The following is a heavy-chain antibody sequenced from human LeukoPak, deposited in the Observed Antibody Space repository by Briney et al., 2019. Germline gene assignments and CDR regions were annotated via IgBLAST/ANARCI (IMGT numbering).Heavy chain of an antibody. CDR1: GGSISYYY. CDR2: IYYSGST. Sequence: SETLSLTCSGSGGSISYYYWSWIRQPPGKGLEWIGYIYYSGSTNYNPSLKSRVTISVDTSKNQFSLKLSSVTAADTAVYYCARGLAAAGTSYFDYWGQGTLVTVSS. J-gene: IGHJ4*02. D-gene: IGHD6-13*01. V-gene: IGHV4-59*01. CDR3: ARGLAAAGTSYFDY.